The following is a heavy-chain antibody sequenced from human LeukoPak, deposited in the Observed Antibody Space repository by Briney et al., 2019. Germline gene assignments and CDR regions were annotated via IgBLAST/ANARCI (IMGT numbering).Heavy chain of an antibody. J-gene: IGHJ4*02. CDR1: GGSISSYY. CDR3: ARSRDGYLFDY. D-gene: IGHD5-24*01. CDR2: IYYSGNT. Sequence: PSETLSLTCTVSGGSISSYYWSWIRQPPGKGLEWIGYIYYSGNTNYNPSLKSRVTISVDTSKNQFSLKLSSVTAADTAVYYCARSRDGYLFDYWGQGTLVTVSS. V-gene: IGHV4-59*01.